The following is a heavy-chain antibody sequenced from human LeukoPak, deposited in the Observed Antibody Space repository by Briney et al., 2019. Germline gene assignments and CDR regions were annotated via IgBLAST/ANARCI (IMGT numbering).Heavy chain of an antibody. J-gene: IGHJ3*02. CDR1: GFTSSSYW. CDR3: ARVGESNAFDI. D-gene: IGHD1-26*01. V-gene: IGHV3-74*01. Sequence: GGSLRLSCAASGFTSSSYWVHWVRQAPGKGLVWVSPINSDGSSTSYADSVKGRFTISRDNAKNTLSLQMNSLRAEDTAVYYCARVGESNAFDIWGQGTMVIVSS. CDR2: INSDGSST.